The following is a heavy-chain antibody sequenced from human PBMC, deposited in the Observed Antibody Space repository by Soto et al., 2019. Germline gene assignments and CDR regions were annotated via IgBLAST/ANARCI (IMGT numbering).Heavy chain of an antibody. D-gene: IGHD6-19*01. V-gene: IGHV1-69*01. CDR2: IIPIFGTA. CDR1: GGTLDIFS. Sequence: PVEVSCKASGGTLDIFSISWVRQAHGQGLEWMGGIIPIFGTAEYSQKFKGRVTITADESTSTSYMELSSLRFEDTAVYYCAKENRDDDSGWYSSTDWFDPWGQGTLVTVAS. J-gene: IGHJ5*02. CDR3: AKENRDDDSGWYSSTDWFDP.